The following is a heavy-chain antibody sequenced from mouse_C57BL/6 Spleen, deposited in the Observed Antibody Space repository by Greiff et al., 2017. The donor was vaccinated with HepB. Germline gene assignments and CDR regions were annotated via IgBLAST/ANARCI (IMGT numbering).Heavy chain of an antibody. V-gene: IGHV1-63*01. CDR3: ALYYYGRKDFFDY. CDR2: IYPGGGYT. Sequence: QVQLQQSGAELVRPGTSVKMSCKASGYTFTNYWIGWAKQRPGHGLEWIGDIYPGGGYTNYNEKFKGKATLTADKSSSTAYMQFSSLTSEDSAIYYCALYYYGRKDFFDYWGQGTTLTVSS. D-gene: IGHD1-1*01. J-gene: IGHJ2*01. CDR1: GYTFTNYW.